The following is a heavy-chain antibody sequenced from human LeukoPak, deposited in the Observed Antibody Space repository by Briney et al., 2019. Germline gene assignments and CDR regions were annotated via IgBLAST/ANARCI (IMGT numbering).Heavy chain of an antibody. J-gene: IGHJ3*02. Sequence: GGSLRLSCAASGFTFSSYGMHWVRQAPGKGLEWVAFIRYDGSNKYYADSVKGRFTISRDNSKNTLYLQMNSLRAEDTAVYYCAKDYDIVVVPAVLDAFDIWGQGTMVTVSS. D-gene: IGHD2-2*01. CDR1: GFTFSSYG. CDR2: IRYDGSNK. CDR3: AKDYDIVVVPAVLDAFDI. V-gene: IGHV3-30*02.